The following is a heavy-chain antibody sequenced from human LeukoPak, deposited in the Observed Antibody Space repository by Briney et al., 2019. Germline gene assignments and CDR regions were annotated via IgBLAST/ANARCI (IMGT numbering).Heavy chain of an antibody. V-gene: IGHV1-2*02. CDR3: AIEVYYHDSNSFVY. J-gene: IGHJ4*02. CDR2: INPNSGGT. CDR1: EYTFTDYY. Sequence: ASVKVSCKASEYTFTDYYMHWVRQAPGQGLEWMGWINPNSGGTHYIQKFQDRVTMSRDTSISTAYMELSSLRSDDTAMYYCAIEVYYHDSNSFVYWGQGTLVTVSS. D-gene: IGHD3-22*01.